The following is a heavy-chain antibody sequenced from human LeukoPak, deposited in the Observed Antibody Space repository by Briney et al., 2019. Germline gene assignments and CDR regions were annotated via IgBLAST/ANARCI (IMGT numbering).Heavy chain of an antibody. Sequence: KPSETLSLTCAVSGYSISSGYYWGWIRQPPGKGLEWIGSIYHSGSTYYNPSLKSRVTISVDTSKNQFSLKLSSVTAADTAVYYCATRGYSYGQYYFDYCGQGTLVTVSS. J-gene: IGHJ4*02. CDR3: ATRGYSYGQYYFDY. V-gene: IGHV4-38-2*01. CDR1: GYSISSGYY. D-gene: IGHD5-18*01. CDR2: IYHSGST.